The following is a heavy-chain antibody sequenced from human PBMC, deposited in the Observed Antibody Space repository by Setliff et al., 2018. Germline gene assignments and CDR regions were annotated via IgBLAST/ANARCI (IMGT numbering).Heavy chain of an antibody. CDR2: IYYRGDT. J-gene: IGHJ4*02. V-gene: IGHV4-39*01. CDR3: ARRYFDSGSYFYFDY. CDR1: GGSISSGGYY. Sequence: SETLSLTCTVSGGSISSGGYYWGWIRQPPGKGLEWIGRIYYRGDTYYNASLKGRLTISVDTAQNQFSLRLTSVTAADTAVYYCARRYFDSGSYFYFDYWGQGTLVTVS. D-gene: IGHD3-10*01.